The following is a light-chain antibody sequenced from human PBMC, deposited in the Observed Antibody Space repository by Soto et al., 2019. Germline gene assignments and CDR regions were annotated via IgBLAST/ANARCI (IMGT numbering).Light chain of an antibody. CDR3: CSYTRTSNHYF. CDR2: EVR. Sequence: SALTHPASVSGSPGQSITISCTGTSSDIGDYDYVSWYQQRPGRAPKLMIYEVRYRPSGVSNRFSGSKSGNTASLTISGLQAEDEADYYCCSYTRTSNHYFFGSGTKVTVL. V-gene: IGLV2-14*01. J-gene: IGLJ1*01. CDR1: SSDIGDYDY.